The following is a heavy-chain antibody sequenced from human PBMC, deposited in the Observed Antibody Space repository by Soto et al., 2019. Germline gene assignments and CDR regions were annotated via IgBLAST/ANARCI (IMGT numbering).Heavy chain of an antibody. CDR1: GYTFTSFA. V-gene: IGHV1-3*01. Sequence: QVQLVQSGTEVKKPGASVKVSCKASGYTFTSFAMHWVRQAPGQRLEWMGWINGGNGDTRYPQKFRGRVTIARDTSASTAYMELSGLRFEDTSVYYCARGLASYYGLDVWGQGTTVTVSS. J-gene: IGHJ6*02. CDR3: ARGLASYYGLDV. CDR2: INGGNGDT.